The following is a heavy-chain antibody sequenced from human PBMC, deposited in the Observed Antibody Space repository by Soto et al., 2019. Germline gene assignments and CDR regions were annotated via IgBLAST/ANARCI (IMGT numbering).Heavy chain of an antibody. CDR1: GYTFTGYY. J-gene: IGHJ5*02. CDR2: INPNSGGT. CDR3: ARGGLFAIAVEWFDP. Sequence: QVQLVQSGAEVKKPGASVKVSCKASGYTFTGYYMHWVRQAPGQGLEWMGWINPNSGGTNYAQKFQGRVTMTRDTSISTAYMELGRLRSDDTAVYYCARGGLFAIAVEWFDPWGQGTLVTVSS. D-gene: IGHD6-19*01. V-gene: IGHV1-2*02.